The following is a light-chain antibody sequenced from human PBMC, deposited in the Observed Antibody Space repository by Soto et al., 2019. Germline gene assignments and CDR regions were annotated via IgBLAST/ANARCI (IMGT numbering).Light chain of an antibody. J-gene: IGKJ1*01. V-gene: IGKV3-20*01. Sequence: EIVLTQSPGTLSLSPVSRATLSCRASQSVDSTYLTWYQQKPGQAPRLLIYGASGRATGIPDRFSGSGSGTDFTLTISRLEPEDFAVYFCQYYDSFRTFGQGTKVDI. CDR1: QSVDSTY. CDR2: GAS. CDR3: QYYDSFRT.